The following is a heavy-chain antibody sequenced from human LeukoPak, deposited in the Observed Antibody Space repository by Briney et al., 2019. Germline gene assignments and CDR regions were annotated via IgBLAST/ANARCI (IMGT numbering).Heavy chain of an antibody. CDR2: ISYDGSKD. J-gene: IGHJ4*02. Sequence: PGGSLRLSCAASGFLFRSYAMHWARQAPGKGLEWLAVISYDGSKDDYADSVKGRFTISRDNSNNTLYLQMNSLRAEDTAVYYCAKVDDYYDNSGYSALHYWGQGTLVTVSS. D-gene: IGHD3-22*01. V-gene: IGHV3-30*18. CDR1: GFLFRSYA. CDR3: AKVDDYYDNSGYSALHY.